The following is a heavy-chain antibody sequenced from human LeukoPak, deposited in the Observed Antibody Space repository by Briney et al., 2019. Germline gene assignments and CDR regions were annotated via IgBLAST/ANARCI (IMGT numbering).Heavy chain of an antibody. D-gene: IGHD1-26*01. CDR1: GFTVSSSNY. CDR3: ARVKVGTTNRFDY. CDR2: ISTSSDYT. V-gene: IGHV3-11*05. J-gene: IGHJ4*02. Sequence: GGSLRLSCAASGFTVSSSNYMNWVRQAPGKGLECVSYISTSSDYTNYPASVKGRFTISRDNAKNSLYLQMNSLRAEDTAVYYCARVKVGTTNRFDYWGQGTLVTVSS.